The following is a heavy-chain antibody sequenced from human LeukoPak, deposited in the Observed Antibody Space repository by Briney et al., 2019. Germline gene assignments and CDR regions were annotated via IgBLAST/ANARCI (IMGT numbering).Heavy chain of an antibody. V-gene: IGHV3-48*01. J-gene: IGHJ4*02. CDR2: ISSSSSTI. CDR1: GFTFSSYS. Sequence: GGSLRLSCAASGFTFSSYSMNWVRQAPGKGLEWVSHISSSSSTIYYADSVKGRFTISRDNAKNSLYLQMNSLRAEDTAVYYCARETPVRVGSSSGWRYWGQGTLVTVSS. CDR3: ARETPVRVGSSSGWRY. D-gene: IGHD6-6*01.